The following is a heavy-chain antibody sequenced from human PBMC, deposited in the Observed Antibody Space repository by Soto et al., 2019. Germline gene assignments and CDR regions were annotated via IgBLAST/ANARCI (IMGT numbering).Heavy chain of an antibody. J-gene: IGHJ4*02. D-gene: IGHD3-10*01. CDR2: ISSSSSTI. CDR1: GFTFSSYS. V-gene: IGHV3-48*01. CDR3: ARDNYYGYPGDFDY. Sequence: EVQLVESGGGLVQPGGSLRLSCAASGFTFSSYSMNWVRQAPGKGLEWVSYISSSSSTIYYADSVKGRFTISRDNAKNSLYLQMNSLRAEDTAVYSCARDNYYGYPGDFDYWGQGTLVTVSS.